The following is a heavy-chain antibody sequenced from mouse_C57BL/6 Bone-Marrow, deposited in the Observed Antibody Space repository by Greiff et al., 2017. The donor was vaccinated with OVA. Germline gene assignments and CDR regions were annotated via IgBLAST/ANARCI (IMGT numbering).Heavy chain of an antibody. V-gene: IGHV1-64*01. J-gene: IGHJ1*03. CDR3: ARRVYDYWYCEG. CDR1: GYTFPSYC. Sequence: VQLQQPGAELVKPGASVKLSCKASGYTFPSYCMHWLKQRPGPGLEWLGMLHPHSGSTNYNEKFKSKATLPVDKSSRTAYMQLSSLTSEDAAVYDCARRVYDYWYCEGWGTGTTVTVSS. CDR2: LHPHSGST. D-gene: IGHD2-3*01.